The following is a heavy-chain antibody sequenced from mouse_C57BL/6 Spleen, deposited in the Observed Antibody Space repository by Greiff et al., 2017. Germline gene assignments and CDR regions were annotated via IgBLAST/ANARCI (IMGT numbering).Heavy chain of an antibody. CDR1: GYTFTSYW. Sequence: QVQLQQPGAELVKPGASVKVSCKASGYTFTSYWMHWVKQRPGQGLEWIGRIHPSDSDTNYNQKFKGKATLTVDKSSSTAYMQLSSLTSEDSAFYYCAIAVTTVVPVDWFAYWGQGTLVTVSA. D-gene: IGHD1-1*01. CDR2: IHPSDSDT. CDR3: AIAVTTVVPVDWFAY. J-gene: IGHJ3*01. V-gene: IGHV1-74*01.